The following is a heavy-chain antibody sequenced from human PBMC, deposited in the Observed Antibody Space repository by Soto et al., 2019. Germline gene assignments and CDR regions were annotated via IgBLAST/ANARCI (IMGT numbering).Heavy chain of an antibody. V-gene: IGHV3-23*01. CDR1: GFTFSNNA. CDR3: AKDDSWYTYYYGMDV. CDR2: ISNSGGST. D-gene: IGHD6-13*01. J-gene: IGHJ6*02. Sequence: GESLKISCAASGFTFSNNAMSWVRQAPGKGLEWVSGISNSGGSTYYADSVKGRFTISRDNSKNTLYLQMNSLRAEDTAVYYCAKDDSWYTYYYGMDVWGQGTTVTVSS.